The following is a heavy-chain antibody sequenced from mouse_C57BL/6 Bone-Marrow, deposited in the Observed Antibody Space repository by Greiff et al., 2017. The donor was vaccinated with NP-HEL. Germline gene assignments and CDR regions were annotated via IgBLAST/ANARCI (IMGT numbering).Heavy chain of an antibody. CDR3: ARSGCRGYFDY. CDR1: GYTFTNYW. V-gene: IGHV1-63*01. D-gene: IGHD3-1*01. J-gene: IGHJ2*01. CDR2: IYPGGGYT. Sequence: VNVVESGAELVRPGTSVKMSCKASGYTFTNYWIGWAKQRPGHGLEWIGDIYPGGGYTNYNEKFKGKATLTADKSSSTAYMQFSSLTSEDSAIYYCARSGCRGYFDYWGQGTTLTVSS.